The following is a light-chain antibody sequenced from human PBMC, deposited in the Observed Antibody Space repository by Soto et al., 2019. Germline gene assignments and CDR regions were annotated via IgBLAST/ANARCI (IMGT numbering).Light chain of an antibody. CDR2: GAS. CDR1: QSISNN. Sequence: EIVLTQSPATLSVSPGERATLSCRASQSISNNLAWYQQKPGQAPRLLIHGASTRTTGIPARFSGGGSGTAFTLTISSLQSEDFAVYYCQQYNNLPRTFGQGTRVEIK. J-gene: IGKJ1*01. CDR3: QQYNNLPRT. V-gene: IGKV3-15*01.